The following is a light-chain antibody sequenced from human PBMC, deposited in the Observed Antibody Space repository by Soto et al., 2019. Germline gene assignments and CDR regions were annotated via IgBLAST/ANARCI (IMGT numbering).Light chain of an antibody. CDR2: GAK. Sequence: DIQITKCPSFLPASVGDRVTITCRPSQAISNYLNWYQQKPGKAPNLLIFGAKTLQSGVPSRFSGSGYGTDFTLTITTLQPEDVGIYYCQQCHATPLTFGQGTRLEIK. J-gene: IGKJ5*01. V-gene: IGKV1-39*01. CDR1: QAISNY. CDR3: QQCHATPLT.